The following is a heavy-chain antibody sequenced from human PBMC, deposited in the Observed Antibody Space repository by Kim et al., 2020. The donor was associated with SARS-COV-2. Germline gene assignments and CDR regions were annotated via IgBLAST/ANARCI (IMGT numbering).Heavy chain of an antibody. D-gene: IGHD6-13*01. Sequence: GESLKISCKGSGYSFTNYWIGWVRQMPGKGLECMGIIYPGDSDTRYSPSFQGQVTISADKSISTAYLQWSSLKASDTAMYYCARLVAAAGSYNWFDPWGQGTLVTVSS. CDR2: IYPGDSDT. CDR3: ARLVAAAGSYNWFDP. CDR1: GYSFTNYW. J-gene: IGHJ5*02. V-gene: IGHV5-51*01.